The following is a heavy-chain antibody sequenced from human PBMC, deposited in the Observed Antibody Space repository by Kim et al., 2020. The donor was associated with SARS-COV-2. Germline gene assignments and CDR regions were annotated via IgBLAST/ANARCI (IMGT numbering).Heavy chain of an antibody. J-gene: IGHJ4*02. CDR3: ARDTCLDS. Sequence: GGSLRLSCAASGFNVTRNYLSWVRQAPGKGLEWVSVIYSGGSTYYADSVKGRFTISRDNSKNTLYLQMNSLRADDTAMYYCARDTCLDSWGQGTLVTVSS. CDR2: IYSGGST. CDR1: GFNVTRNY. V-gene: IGHV3-53*01.